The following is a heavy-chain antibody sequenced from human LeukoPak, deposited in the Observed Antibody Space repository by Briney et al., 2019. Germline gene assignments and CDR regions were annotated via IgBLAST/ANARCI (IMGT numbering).Heavy chain of an antibody. CDR3: ARDPEAVAGTRGAYYDYGMDV. V-gene: IGHV3-30-3*01. Sequence: TGGPLRLPCAVSGFTFSSYAMHWVRQAPGKGLEWVGVIIYDGSNKYYADPVKGPSTISRDNSKNTPYLQMNSLRAEGTAVYYCARDPEAVAGTRGAYYDYGMDVWGQGTTVTVSS. D-gene: IGHD6-19*01. CDR1: GFTFSSYA. J-gene: IGHJ6*02. CDR2: IIYDGSNK.